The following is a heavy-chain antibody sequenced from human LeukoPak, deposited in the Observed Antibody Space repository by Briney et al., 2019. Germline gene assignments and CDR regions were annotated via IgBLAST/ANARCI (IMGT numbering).Heavy chain of an antibody. V-gene: IGHV4-39*07. D-gene: IGHD6-13*01. CDR1: GGSISSSSYY. J-gene: IGHJ5*02. CDR2: IYYSGST. CDR3: ARIAAAGGYNWFDP. Sequence: SETLSLTCTVSGGSISSSSYYWGWIRQPPGKGLEWIGSIYYSGSTNYNPSLKSRVTISVDTSKNQFSLKLSSVTAADTAVYYCARIAAAGGYNWFDPWGQGTLVTVSS.